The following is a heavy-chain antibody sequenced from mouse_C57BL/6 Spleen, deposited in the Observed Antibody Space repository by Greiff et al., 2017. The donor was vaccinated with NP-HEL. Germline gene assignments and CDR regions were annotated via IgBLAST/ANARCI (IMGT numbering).Heavy chain of an antibody. CDR1: GYTFTSYW. V-gene: IGHV1-52*01. CDR3: ARSRWLYWYFDV. J-gene: IGHJ1*03. Sequence: QVQLQQPGAELVRPGSSVKLSCKASGYTFTSYWMHWVKQRPIQGLEWIGNIDPSDSETHYTQKFKDKATLTVDKSSSTAYMQLSSLTSEDSAVYYCARSRWLYWYFDVWGTGTTVTVSS. D-gene: IGHD2-3*01. CDR2: IDPSDSET.